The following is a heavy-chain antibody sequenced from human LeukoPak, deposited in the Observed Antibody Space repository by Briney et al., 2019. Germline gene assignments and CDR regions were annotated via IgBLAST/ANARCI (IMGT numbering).Heavy chain of an antibody. CDR1: GFTFSSYS. J-gene: IGHJ4*02. Sequence: GGSLRLSCAASGFTFSSYSMNWVRQAPGKGREGGSSISSSRSYIYYADSVKGRFTISRDNAKNSLYLQMNSRRAEDTAVYYCARAPEYCSGGSCLFQGFDYWGQGTLVTVSS. CDR3: ARAPEYCSGGSCLFQGFDY. CDR2: ISSSRSYI. V-gene: IGHV3-21*01. D-gene: IGHD2-15*01.